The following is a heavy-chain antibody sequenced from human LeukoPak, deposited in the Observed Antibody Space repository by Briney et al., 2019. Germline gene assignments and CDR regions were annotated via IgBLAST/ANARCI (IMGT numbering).Heavy chain of an antibody. Sequence: GGSLRLSCAASGFTFSSYAMSWVRQAPGKGLEWVSAISGSGGSTYYADSVKGRFTISRDNSKNTLYLQMNSLRAEDTAVYYCAKDSSRGSSWYSMGYYYGMDVWGQGTTVTVSS. J-gene: IGHJ6*02. CDR3: AKDSSRGSSWYSMGYYYGMDV. V-gene: IGHV3-23*01. CDR1: GFTFSSYA. D-gene: IGHD6-13*01. CDR2: ISGSGGST.